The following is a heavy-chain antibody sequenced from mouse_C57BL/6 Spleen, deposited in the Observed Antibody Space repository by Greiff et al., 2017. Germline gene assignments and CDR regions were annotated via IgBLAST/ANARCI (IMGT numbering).Heavy chain of an antibody. CDR2: ILTGSGST. Sequence: VKLQQSGAELMKPGASVKLSCKATGYTFTGYWIEWVKQRPGHGLEWIGEILTGSGSTNYNEKFKGKATFTADPSYNTAYMQLSSLTTEDSAIYYCSTNWDVGYFDVWGTGTTVTVSS. D-gene: IGHD4-1*01. CDR1: GYTFTGYW. CDR3: STNWDVGYFDV. J-gene: IGHJ1*03. V-gene: IGHV1-9*01.